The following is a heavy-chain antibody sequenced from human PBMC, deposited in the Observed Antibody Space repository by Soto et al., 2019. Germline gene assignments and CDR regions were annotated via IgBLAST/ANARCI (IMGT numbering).Heavy chain of an antibody. J-gene: IGHJ5*02. CDR1: GGSISGGGDS. V-gene: IGHV4-30-2*01. CDR2: IYHSGST. CDR3: ARDQLEGNWFDP. D-gene: IGHD1-1*01. Sequence: SETLSLTCAVSGGSISGGGDSWNWIRQPPGKGLEWIGYIYHSGSTYYNPSLKSRVTISVDKSKNQFSLKLNTVTAADTAVYYCARDQLEGNWFDPWGQGTLVTVSS.